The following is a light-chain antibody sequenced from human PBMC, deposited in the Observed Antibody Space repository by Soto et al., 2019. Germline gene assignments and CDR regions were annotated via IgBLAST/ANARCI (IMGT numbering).Light chain of an antibody. CDR1: QSVSSY. Sequence: EIVLTQSPATLSLSPGERATLSCRASQSVSSYLAGYQQKPGQAPRLLIYDASNRATGIPARFSGSGSGTDFTLTISSLEPEDFAVYYCQTRSNWLPENTFGQGTKLEIK. CDR3: QTRSNWLPENT. CDR2: DAS. V-gene: IGKV3-11*01. J-gene: IGKJ2*01.